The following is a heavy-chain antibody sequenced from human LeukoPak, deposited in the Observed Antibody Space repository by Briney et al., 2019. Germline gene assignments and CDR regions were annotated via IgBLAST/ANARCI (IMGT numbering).Heavy chain of an antibody. Sequence: PETLSLTCAVYGGSFSGYYWSWIRQPPGKGLEWIGEINHSGSTNYNPSLKSRVTISVDTSNNQFSLKLSSVTAAVTAVYYCASGVPYFDYWGQGTLVTVSS. CDR1: GGSFSGYY. CDR2: INHSGST. CDR3: ASGVPYFDY. J-gene: IGHJ4*02. V-gene: IGHV4-34*01. D-gene: IGHD1-1*01.